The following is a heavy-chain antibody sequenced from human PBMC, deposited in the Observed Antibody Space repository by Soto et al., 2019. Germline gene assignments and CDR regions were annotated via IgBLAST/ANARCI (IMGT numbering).Heavy chain of an antibody. J-gene: IGHJ6*02. D-gene: IGHD2-15*01. Sequence: GGSLRLSCAASGFTFSSYWMSWVRQAPGKGLEWVANIKQDGSEKYYVDSVKGRFTISRDNAKNSLYLQMNSLRAEDTAVYYCARGKGKSTLLVVPIYGMDVWGQGTTVTAP. CDR2: IKQDGSEK. CDR1: GFTFSSYW. CDR3: ARGKGKSTLLVVPIYGMDV. V-gene: IGHV3-7*01.